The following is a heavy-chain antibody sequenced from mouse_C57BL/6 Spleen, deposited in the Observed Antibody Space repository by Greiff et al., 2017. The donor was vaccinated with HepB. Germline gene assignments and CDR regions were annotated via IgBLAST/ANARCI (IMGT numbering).Heavy chain of an antibody. D-gene: IGHD3-1*01. V-gene: IGHV1-18*01. CDR2: INPNNGGT. CDR3: ARRGGVPGRGYYFDY. J-gene: IGHJ2*01. CDR1: GYTFTDYN. Sequence: EVQLQQSGPELVKPGASVKIPCKASGYTFTDYNMDWVKQSHGKSLEWIGDINPNNGGTIYNQKFKGKATLTVDKSSSTAYMELRSLTSEDTAVYYFARRGGVPGRGYYFDYWGQGTTLTVSS.